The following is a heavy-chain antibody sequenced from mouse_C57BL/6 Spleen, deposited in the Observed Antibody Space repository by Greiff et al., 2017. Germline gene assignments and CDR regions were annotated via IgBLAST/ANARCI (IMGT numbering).Heavy chain of an antibody. Sequence: VQLQQSGAELVKPGASVKISCKASGYAFSSYWMNWVKQRPGQGLEWIGKLYPGDGDTNYNGKFKGKATLTADKSSSTAYMQLSSLSSEDSAVXFCARSSLNEPAWFAYWGKGTLVTVSA. CDR3: ARSSLNEPAWFAY. V-gene: IGHV1-80*01. D-gene: IGHD1-3*01. CDR2: LYPGDGDT. J-gene: IGHJ3*01. CDR1: GYAFSSYW.